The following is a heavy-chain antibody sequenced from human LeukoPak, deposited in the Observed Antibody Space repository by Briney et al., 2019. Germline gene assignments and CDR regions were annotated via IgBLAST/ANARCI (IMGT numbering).Heavy chain of an antibody. J-gene: IGHJ5*02. CDR1: GFTFSNYA. D-gene: IGHD3-10*01. Sequence: GGSLRLSCAASGFTFSNYAMNWVRQAPGKGLEWVSSISEFGNDPSYADSVKGRFTISRDDSRNTLYLQMSSLRAEDTAVYYCAKQFVDVWGQGTLVTVSS. CDR3: AKQFVDV. V-gene: IGHV3-23*01. CDR2: ISEFGNDP.